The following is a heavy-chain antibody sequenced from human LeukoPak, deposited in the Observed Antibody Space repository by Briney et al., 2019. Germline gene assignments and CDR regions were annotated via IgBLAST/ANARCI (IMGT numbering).Heavy chain of an antibody. J-gene: IGHJ6*02. CDR1: GFTFSSYA. D-gene: IGHD3-3*01. CDR3: AIVLYAGATLYDFDV. CDR2: ISYDGSNK. V-gene: IGHV3-30-3*01. Sequence: GGSPRLTCAASGFTFSSYAIQWVRQAPGKGLEWVAVISYDGSNKYYADSVKGRFTISTDISKNTLYLQMNSLRAEDTAVYYFAIVLYAGATLYDFDVWGQGTTVTVSS.